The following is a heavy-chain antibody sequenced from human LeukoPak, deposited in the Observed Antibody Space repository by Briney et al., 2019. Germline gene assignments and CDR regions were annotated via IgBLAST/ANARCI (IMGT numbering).Heavy chain of an antibody. Sequence: PGGSLRLSCASSGFTFSNYAMSWVRQAPGKGLDWVSAVSAGGGSTYYADSVRGRFTISRDNSKKTLYLQMNSLRVEDTAVYYCAKDVSGSGSSYWGQGTPVTVSS. J-gene: IGHJ4*02. CDR1: GFTFSNYA. CDR3: AKDVSGSGSSY. CDR2: VSAGGGST. V-gene: IGHV3-23*01. D-gene: IGHD3-10*01.